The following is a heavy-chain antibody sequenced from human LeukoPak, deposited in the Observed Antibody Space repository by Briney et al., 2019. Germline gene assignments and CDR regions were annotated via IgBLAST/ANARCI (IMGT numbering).Heavy chain of an antibody. CDR2: ISGSGGST. CDR3: AKEYASGSFQGCDY. CDR1: GFTLNNYA. D-gene: IGHD3-10*01. V-gene: IGHV3-23*01. J-gene: IGHJ4*02. Sequence: GGSLRLFCAASGFTLNNYAMSWVRQAPGKGLKCVSAISGSGGSTYYADSVKGRFTMSRDNSENTLYLQMYSLRASDTAVYYCAKEYASGSFQGCDYGGQGTLVTVSS.